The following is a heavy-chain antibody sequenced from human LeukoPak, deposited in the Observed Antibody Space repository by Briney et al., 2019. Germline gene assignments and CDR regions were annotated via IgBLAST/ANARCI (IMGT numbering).Heavy chain of an antibody. V-gene: IGHV4-59*12. CDR3: ARDSSGPYGWFDP. Sequence: SETLSLTCTVSGGSISSYYWSWIRQPPGKGLGWIGCIYYSGSTNYNPSLKSRVTISVDTSKSQFSLKLSSVTAADTAVYYCARDSSGPYGWFDPWGQGTLVTVSS. CDR1: GGSISSYY. J-gene: IGHJ5*02. D-gene: IGHD3-22*01. CDR2: IYYSGST.